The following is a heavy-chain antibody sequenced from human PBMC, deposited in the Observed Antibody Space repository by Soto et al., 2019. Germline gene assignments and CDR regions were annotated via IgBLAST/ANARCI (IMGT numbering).Heavy chain of an antibody. Sequence: PSETLSLTCTVSGGSISSSSYYWGWIRQPPGKGLEWIGSIYYSGSTYYNPSLKSRVTISVDTSKNQFSLKLSSVTAADTAVYYCARLSVGIAAAGRYYYGMDVWGQGTTVTVSS. V-gene: IGHV4-39*01. D-gene: IGHD6-13*01. CDR2: IYYSGST. J-gene: IGHJ6*02. CDR3: ARLSVGIAAAGRYYYGMDV. CDR1: GGSISSSSYY.